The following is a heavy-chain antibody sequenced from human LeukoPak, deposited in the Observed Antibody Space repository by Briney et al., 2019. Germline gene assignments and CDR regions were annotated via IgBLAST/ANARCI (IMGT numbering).Heavy chain of an antibody. CDR1: GYTFTSYG. CDR2: ISAYNGNT. Sequence: ASVKVSCRASGYTFTSYGISWVRQAPGQGLEWMGWISAYNGNTNYAQKLQGRVTMTTDTSTSTAYMELRSLRSDDTAVYYCARAGIVVTGTRYFQHWGQGTLVTVPS. D-gene: IGHD6-19*01. V-gene: IGHV1-18*01. CDR3: ARAGIVVTGTRYFQH. J-gene: IGHJ1*01.